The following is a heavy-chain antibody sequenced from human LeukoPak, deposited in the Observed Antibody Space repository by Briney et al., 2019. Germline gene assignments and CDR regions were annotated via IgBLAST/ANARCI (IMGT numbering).Heavy chain of an antibody. D-gene: IGHD3-22*01. CDR1: GFTFSVYT. Sequence: GGSLRLSCAASGFTFSVYTMNCVRQAPGKGLEWVSSITDSSSYIYYAEPVKGRFTISRDNAKNPVYLQMNSLSAEGTAVYYCVQDGWLDYWGQGTLVTVSS. CDR3: VQDGWLDY. V-gene: IGHV3-21*01. CDR2: ITDSSSYI. J-gene: IGHJ4*02.